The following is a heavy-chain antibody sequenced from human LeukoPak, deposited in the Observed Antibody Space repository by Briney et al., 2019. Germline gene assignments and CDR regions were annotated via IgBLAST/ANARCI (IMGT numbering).Heavy chain of an antibody. D-gene: IGHD2-21*01. CDR3: ARDAYCGGDCHTPGHADY. CDR2: IIPILGIA. Sequence: ASVKVSCKASGGTFSSYAISWVRQAPGQGLEWMGRIIPILGIANYAQKFQGRVTITADKSTSTAYMELSSLRSEDTAVYYCARDAYCGGDCHTPGHADYWGQGTLVAVSS. J-gene: IGHJ4*02. CDR1: GGTFSSYA. V-gene: IGHV1-69*04.